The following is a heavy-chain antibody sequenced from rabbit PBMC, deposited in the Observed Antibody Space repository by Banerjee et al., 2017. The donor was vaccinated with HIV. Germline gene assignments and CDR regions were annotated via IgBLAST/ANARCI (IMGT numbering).Heavy chain of an antibody. V-gene: IGHV1S45*01. CDR3: ARDLAGVIGWNFNL. D-gene: IGHD4-1*01. CDR1: GFTLSSSYW. J-gene: IGHJ4*01. CDR2: IYAGSSGST. Sequence: QEQLEESGGDLVKPGASLTLTCTASGFTLSSSYWIYWVRQAPGKGLEWIGCIYAGSSGSTYYASWAKGRFTISKTSSTTVTLQMTSLTAADTATYFCARDLAGVIGWNFNLWGPGTLVTVS.